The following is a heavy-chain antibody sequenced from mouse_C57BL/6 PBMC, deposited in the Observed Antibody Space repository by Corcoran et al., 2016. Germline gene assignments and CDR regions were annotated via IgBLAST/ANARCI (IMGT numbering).Heavy chain of an antibody. CDR3: ARSDYGSSYVYWYFDV. CDR1: GFSLSTSGMG. D-gene: IGHD1-1*01. CDR2: IYWDDDK. J-gene: IGHJ1*03. Sequence: QVTLKESGPGILQSSQTLSLTCSFSGFSLSTSGMGVSWIRQPSGKGLEWLAHIYWDDDKRYNPSLKSRLTISKDTSRNQVFLKITSVDTADTATYYCARSDYGSSYVYWYFDVWGTGTTVTVSS. V-gene: IGHV8-12*01.